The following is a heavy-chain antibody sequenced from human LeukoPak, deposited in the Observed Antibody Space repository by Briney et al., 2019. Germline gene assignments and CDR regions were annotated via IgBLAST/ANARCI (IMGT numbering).Heavy chain of an antibody. V-gene: IGHV3-30*18. J-gene: IGHJ4*02. CDR1: GFTFSSYG. D-gene: IGHD6-19*01. Sequence: GGSLRLSCAASGFTFSSYGMHWVRQAPGKGLEWVAVISYDGSNKYYADSVKGRFTISRDDSKNTLYLQLNSLRGEDTAVYYCAKAAALAEAGSGLFDYWGQGTLVTVSS. CDR3: AKAAALAEAGSGLFDY. CDR2: ISYDGSNK.